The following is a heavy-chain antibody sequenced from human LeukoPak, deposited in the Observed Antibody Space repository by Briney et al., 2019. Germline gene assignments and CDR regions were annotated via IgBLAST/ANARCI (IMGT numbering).Heavy chain of an antibody. Sequence: GSLRLSCAASGFTFSSYAMSWVRQAPGKGLEWVSAISGSSSHISFADSVKGRFTISRDNAKNSLYLQMNSLRAEDTAVYYCARGMTTVTTGDYWGQGTLVTVSS. CDR1: GFTFSSYA. V-gene: IGHV3-21*01. D-gene: IGHD4-17*01. CDR3: ARGMTTVTTGDY. J-gene: IGHJ4*02. CDR2: ISGSSSHI.